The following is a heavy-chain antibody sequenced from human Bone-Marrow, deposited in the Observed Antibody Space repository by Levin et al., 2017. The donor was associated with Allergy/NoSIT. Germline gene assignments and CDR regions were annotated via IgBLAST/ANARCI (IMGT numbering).Heavy chain of an antibody. Sequence: GGSLRLSCEASGFRFSSHYMAWIRQAPGKGLEWISYINTIGTYTNYADSVKGRFAISRDNAKNSLFLQMNNLRADDTAVYYCARGIAAAGTKAFDSWGQGTLVSVSS. CDR1: GFRFSSHY. CDR3: ARGIAAAGTKAFDS. V-gene: IGHV3-11*05. CDR2: INTIGTYT. D-gene: IGHD6-13*01. J-gene: IGHJ4*02.